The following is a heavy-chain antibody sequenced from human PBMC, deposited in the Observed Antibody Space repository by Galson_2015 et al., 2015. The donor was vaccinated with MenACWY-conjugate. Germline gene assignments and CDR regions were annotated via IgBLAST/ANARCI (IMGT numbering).Heavy chain of an antibody. D-gene: IGHD5-12*01. V-gene: IGHV5-51*01. CDR1: GYSFTSYW. CDR2: IYPGDSDT. Sequence: QSGAEVKKPGESLKISCKGSGYSFTSYWIGWVRQMPGKGLEWMGIIYPGDSDTRYSPSFQGQVTISADKSISTAYLQWSSLKASDTAMYYCARDIVATMETDYYYYGMDVWGQGTTVTVSS. J-gene: IGHJ6*02. CDR3: ARDIVATMETDYYYYGMDV.